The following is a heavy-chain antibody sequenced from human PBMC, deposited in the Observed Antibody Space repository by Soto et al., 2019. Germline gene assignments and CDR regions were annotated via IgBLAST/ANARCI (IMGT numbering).Heavy chain of an antibody. J-gene: IGHJ6*02. V-gene: IGHV3-23*01. CDR2: ISASGAQV. CDR1: GFTFNDYA. CDR3: AKDYIRVRAASLDYYYYGMDV. Sequence: GGSLRLSCAASGFTFNDYAMSWVRQAPGKGLEWVSVISASGAQVYYADSVKGRFTISRDNSKNTLYLQMNSLRAEDTAVYYCAKDYIRVRAASLDYYYYGMDVWGQGTTVTVSS. D-gene: IGHD6-13*01.